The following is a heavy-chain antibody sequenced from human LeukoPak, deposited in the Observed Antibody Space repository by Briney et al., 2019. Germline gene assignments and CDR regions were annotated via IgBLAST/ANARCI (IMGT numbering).Heavy chain of an antibody. J-gene: IGHJ4*01. D-gene: IGHD3-10*01. CDR2: ISLDGNNE. V-gene: IGHV3-30-3*01. CDR1: GFTFRNYY. Sequence: GGSLRLSCAASGFTFRNYYMHWVRQAPGKGLEWVAVISLDGNNEYYADSVKGRFSLSRDNSMNTLYLQLNSLRTEDTAMYYCARDLSGHRTYDYWGQGTLVTVSS. CDR3: ARDLSGHRTYDY.